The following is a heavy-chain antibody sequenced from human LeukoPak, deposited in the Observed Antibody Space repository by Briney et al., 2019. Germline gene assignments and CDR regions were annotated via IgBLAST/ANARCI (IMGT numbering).Heavy chain of an antibody. CDR1: GYTFTNFD. CDR3: ATSASGWYEY. Sequence: GASVKVSCKTSGYTFTNFDINWVRQATGQGLEWLGWMNPYTGKTGYAQKFQGRVTMTEDTSTDTAYMELSSLRSEDTAVYYCATSASGWYEYWGQGTLVTVSS. V-gene: IGHV1-8*02. CDR2: MNPYTGKT. J-gene: IGHJ4*02. D-gene: IGHD6-19*01.